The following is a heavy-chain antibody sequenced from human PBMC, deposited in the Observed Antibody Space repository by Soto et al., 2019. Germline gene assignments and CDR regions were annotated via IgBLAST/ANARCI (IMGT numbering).Heavy chain of an antibody. V-gene: IGHV1-3*01. Sequence: GASVKVSCKASGYTFTTHAMHWVRQAPGQSLEWMGWINGGTGQTKHSQRFQGRVNITRDTSASTAYMELSSLRSEDTAVYYCARGKGMEENYYYYGLDIWGRVTTGTVSS. CDR1: GYTFTTHA. CDR3: ARGKGMEENYYYYGLDI. CDR2: INGGTGQT. D-gene: IGHD1-1*01. J-gene: IGHJ6*02.